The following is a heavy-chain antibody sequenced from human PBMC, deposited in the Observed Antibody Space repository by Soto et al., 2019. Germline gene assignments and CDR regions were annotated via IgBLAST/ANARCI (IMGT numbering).Heavy chain of an antibody. CDR3: ARDIAVALDY. V-gene: IGHV3-48*01. CDR2: ISSSGDTI. CDR1: GFTFSIFS. D-gene: IGHD6-19*01. J-gene: IGHJ4*02. Sequence: EVQLVESGGGLVQPGGSLRLSCAASGFTFSIFSMNWVRQAPGRGLEWVSYISSSGDTIYYADSVKGRFTIYRDNAKNSLYLQMDSLRAEDTAVYYCARDIAVALDYWGQGTLVTVSS.